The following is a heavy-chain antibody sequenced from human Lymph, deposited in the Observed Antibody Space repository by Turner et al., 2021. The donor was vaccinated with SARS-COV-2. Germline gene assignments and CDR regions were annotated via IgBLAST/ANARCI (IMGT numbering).Heavy chain of an antibody. D-gene: IGHD1-26*01. CDR2: INWSGGSI. Sequence: EVPLVESGGGLVQPGRSLRLSCAASGFTFDDYAMHWVRQAPGKGLEWVSGINWSGGSIAYADSVKGRFTISRDNPKNSLYLQMNSLRAEDTAFYYCAKDLAGTYYSSFDYWGQGTLVTVSS. CDR1: GFTFDDYA. V-gene: IGHV3-9*01. CDR3: AKDLAGTYYSSFDY. J-gene: IGHJ4*02.